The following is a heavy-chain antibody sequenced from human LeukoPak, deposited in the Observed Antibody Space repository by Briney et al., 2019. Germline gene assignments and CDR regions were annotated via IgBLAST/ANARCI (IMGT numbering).Heavy chain of an antibody. J-gene: IGHJ3*02. Sequence: GGSLRLSCAASGFTFSSYDMHWVRQATGKGLEWVSAIGTAGDTYYPGSVKGRFTISRENAKNSLYLQMNSLRAGDTAVYYCARALSFSAGGAFDIWGQGTMVTVSS. CDR3: ARALSFSAGGAFDI. CDR1: GFTFSSYD. D-gene: IGHD1-26*01. CDR2: IGTAGDT. V-gene: IGHV3-13*01.